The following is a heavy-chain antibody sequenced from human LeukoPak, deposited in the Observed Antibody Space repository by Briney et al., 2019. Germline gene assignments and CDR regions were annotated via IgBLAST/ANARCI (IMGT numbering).Heavy chain of an antibody. J-gene: IGHJ4*02. V-gene: IGHV4-39*01. CDR3: ATDRHSSSWYVFDY. CDR1: GGSISSSSYY. CDR2: FYESGST. Sequence: SETLSLTCTVSGGSISSSSYYWDWIRQPPGKGLEWIGNFYESGSTWYNPSLKSRVTISGDTSKNQFSLKLSSVTAADTAVYYCATDRHSSSWYVFDYWGQGTPVTVSS. D-gene: IGHD6-13*01.